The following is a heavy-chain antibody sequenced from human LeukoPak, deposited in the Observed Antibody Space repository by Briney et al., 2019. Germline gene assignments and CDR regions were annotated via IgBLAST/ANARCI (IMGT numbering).Heavy chain of an antibody. Sequence: GGSLRLSCAASGFTFSSYAMHWVRLSPGKGLEYVSDIGSNGGTTSYADSVQGRFTISRDNSKNTLYLQMGSLRGEDMAVYYCAKVGSGWPGYYFDYWGQGTLVTVSS. CDR3: AKVGSGWPGYYFDY. D-gene: IGHD6-19*01. J-gene: IGHJ4*02. CDR2: IGSNGGTT. CDR1: GFTFSSYA. V-gene: IGHV3-64*02.